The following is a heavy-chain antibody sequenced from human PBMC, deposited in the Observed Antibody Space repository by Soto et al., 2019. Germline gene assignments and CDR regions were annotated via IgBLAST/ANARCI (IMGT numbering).Heavy chain of an antibody. Sequence: TLSLTCTVSGGSISSGGYYWSWIRQHPGKGLEWIGYIYYSGSTYYNPSLKSRVTISVDTSKNQFSLKLSSVTAADTAVYYCARGSLEPLTIFGVVIGLRYYYYYGMDVWGQGTTVTVSS. CDR1: GGSISSGGYY. CDR2: IYYSGST. CDR3: ARGSLEPLTIFGVVIGLRYYYYYGMDV. J-gene: IGHJ6*02. V-gene: IGHV4-31*03. D-gene: IGHD3-3*01.